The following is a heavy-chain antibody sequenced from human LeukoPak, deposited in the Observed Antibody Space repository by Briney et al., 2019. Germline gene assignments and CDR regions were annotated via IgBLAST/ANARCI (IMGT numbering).Heavy chain of an antibody. CDR3: ARGGLEDAFDI. CDR1: GYTFTSYY. Sequence: ASVKVSCKASGYTFTSYYMHWVRQAPGQGLEWMGIINPSGGSTNYAQKFQGRVTITRNTSISTAYMELSSLRSEDTAVYYCARGGLEDAFDIWGQGTMVTVSS. J-gene: IGHJ3*02. V-gene: IGHV1-46*01. D-gene: IGHD1-1*01. CDR2: INPSGGST.